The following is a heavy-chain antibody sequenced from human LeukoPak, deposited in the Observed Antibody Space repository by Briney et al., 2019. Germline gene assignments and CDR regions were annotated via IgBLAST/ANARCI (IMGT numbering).Heavy chain of an antibody. Sequence: ASVKVSCKASGYTFTSYGISWVRQAPGQGLEWMGGISAYNGNTHDAQKLQGRVTMTTDTSTSTVYMELRSLRSDDTAVYYCARGSPPRRNYDSRGYYSYYFDYWGQGTLVTVSS. V-gene: IGHV1-18*01. CDR2: ISAYNGNT. CDR3: ARGSPPRRNYDSRGYYSYYFDY. J-gene: IGHJ4*02. CDR1: GYTFTSYG. D-gene: IGHD3-22*01.